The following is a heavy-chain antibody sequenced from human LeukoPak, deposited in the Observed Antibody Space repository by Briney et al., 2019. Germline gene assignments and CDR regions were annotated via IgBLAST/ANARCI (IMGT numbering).Heavy chain of an antibody. V-gene: IGHV4-59*01. Sequence: PSETLSLTCTVSGGSISSYYWSWIRQPPGKGLEWIGYIYYSGSTNYNPSLKSRVTISVDTSKNQFSLKLSSVTAADTAVYYCARDCSSTSCGGYYGMDVWGQGTTVTVSS. J-gene: IGHJ6*02. CDR2: IYYSGST. CDR3: ARDCSSTSCGGYYGMDV. CDR1: GGSISSYY. D-gene: IGHD2-2*01.